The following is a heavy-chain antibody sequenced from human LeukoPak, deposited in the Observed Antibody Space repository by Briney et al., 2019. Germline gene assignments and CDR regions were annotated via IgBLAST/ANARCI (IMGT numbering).Heavy chain of an antibody. D-gene: IGHD5/OR15-5a*01. CDR3: ARDSVRNYFDY. J-gene: IGHJ4*02. Sequence: GGSLILSCAASGFTFSSYSMNWVRQAPGKGLEWVSSISSTSIYMYYADSVKGRFTISRDNAKNSLYLQMNSLRAEDTSVYYCARDSVRNYFDYWGQGTLVTVSS. CDR1: GFTFSSYS. V-gene: IGHV3-21*01. CDR2: ISSTSIYM.